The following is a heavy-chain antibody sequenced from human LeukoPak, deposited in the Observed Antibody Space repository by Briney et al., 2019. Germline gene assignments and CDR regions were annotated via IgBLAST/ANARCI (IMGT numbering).Heavy chain of an antibody. CDR2: IKQDGSEK. CDR1: GFTFSSYA. V-gene: IGHV3-7*03. J-gene: IGHJ3*02. D-gene: IGHD3-22*01. Sequence: GGSLRLSCAASGFTFSSYAMTWVRQAPGKGLEWVANIKQDGSEKYYVDSVKGRFTISRDNAKNSLYLQMNSLRAEDTAVYYCARAQYYYDSSHGGAFDIWGQGTMVTVSS. CDR3: ARAQYYYDSSHGGAFDI.